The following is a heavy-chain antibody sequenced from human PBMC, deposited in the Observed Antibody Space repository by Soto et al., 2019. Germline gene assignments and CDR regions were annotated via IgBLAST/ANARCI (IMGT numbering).Heavy chain of an antibody. V-gene: IGHV3-9*01. CDR1: GFTFDDYA. CDR3: AKDMAAVAGHGAFDI. D-gene: IGHD6-19*01. J-gene: IGHJ3*02. Sequence: GGSLRLSCAASGFTFDDYAMHWVRQAPGKGLEWVSGISWNSGSIGYADSVKGRFTISRDNAKNSLYLQMNSLRAEDTALYYCAKDMAAVAGHGAFDIWGQGTMVTVSS. CDR2: ISWNSGSI.